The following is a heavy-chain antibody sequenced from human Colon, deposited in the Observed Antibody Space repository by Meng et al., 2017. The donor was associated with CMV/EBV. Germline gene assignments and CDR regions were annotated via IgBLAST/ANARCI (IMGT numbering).Heavy chain of an antibody. CDR1: GFTFRDYY. Sequence: GESLKISCVVSGFTFRDYYMSWIRQAPGKGLEWVSFITAGGSSIYYADSVKGRFTISRDNSKKTLYLQMNSLRADDTGVYYCAKGQANTVFGVDTVFDYWGQGILVTVSS. J-gene: IGHJ4*02. CDR2: ITAGGSSI. D-gene: IGHD3-3*01. CDR3: AKGQANTVFGVDTVFDY. V-gene: IGHV3-11*01.